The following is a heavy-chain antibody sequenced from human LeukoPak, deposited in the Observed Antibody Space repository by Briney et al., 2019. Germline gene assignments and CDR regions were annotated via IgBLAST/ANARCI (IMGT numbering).Heavy chain of an antibody. V-gene: IGHV3-23*01. CDR3: AKSTSWGIAAAGGY. CDR2: ISGSGGST. D-gene: IGHD6-13*01. CDR1: GFSFCRYA. J-gene: IGHJ4*02. Sequence: GGALRLSCAGSGFSFCRYALGWVRPGPGEGVEGGSAISGSGGSTYYADSVKGRFTISRDNSKNTLYLQMNSLRAEDTAVYYCAKSTSWGIAAAGGYWGQGTLVTVSS.